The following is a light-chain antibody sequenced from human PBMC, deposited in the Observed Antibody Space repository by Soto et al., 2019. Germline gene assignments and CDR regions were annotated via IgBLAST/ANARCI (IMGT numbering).Light chain of an antibody. J-gene: IGKJ1*01. CDR1: QSVSSNY. Sequence: EIVLTQSPGTLSLSPGERATLSCRASQSVSSNYLAWYQQKPSQAPRLLIYDASSRATGIPDRFSGSGSGTDFTLTINRLEPEDFAVYYCQHYGSSPTTFGQGTKVEIK. CDR2: DAS. V-gene: IGKV3-20*01. CDR3: QHYGSSPTT.